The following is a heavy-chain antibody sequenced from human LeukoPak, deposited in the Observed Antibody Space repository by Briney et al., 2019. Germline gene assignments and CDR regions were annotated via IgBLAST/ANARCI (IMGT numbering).Heavy chain of an antibody. Sequence: SETLSLTCTVSGGSISSSSYYWGWIRQPPGKGLEWIGSIYYSGSTYYNPSLKSRVTISVDTSKNQFSLKLSSVTAADTAVYSCASQLRFLEWLKDYMDVWGKGTTVTVSS. J-gene: IGHJ6*03. D-gene: IGHD3-3*01. V-gene: IGHV4-39*01. CDR3: ASQLRFLEWLKDYMDV. CDR2: IYYSGST. CDR1: GGSISSSSYY.